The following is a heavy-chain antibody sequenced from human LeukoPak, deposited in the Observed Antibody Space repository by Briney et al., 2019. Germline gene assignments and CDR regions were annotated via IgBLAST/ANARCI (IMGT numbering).Heavy chain of an antibody. CDR3: ARDSYDFWSGYSDAFDI. CDR1: GGSISSYY. Sequence: SETLSLTCTVSGGSISSYYWSWIRQPPGKGLEWIGYIYYSGSTNYNPSLKSRVTISVDTSKNQFSLKLSSVTAADTAVYYCARDSYDFWSGYSDAFDIWGQGTMVTVSS. J-gene: IGHJ3*02. CDR2: IYYSGST. D-gene: IGHD3-3*01. V-gene: IGHV4-59*12.